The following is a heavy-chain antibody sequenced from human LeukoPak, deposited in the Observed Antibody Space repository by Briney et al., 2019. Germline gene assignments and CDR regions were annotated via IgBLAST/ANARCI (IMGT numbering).Heavy chain of an antibody. CDR3: TSRPYDSSGYSDY. D-gene: IGHD3-22*01. J-gene: IGHJ4*02. CDR1: GFTFGDYA. Sequence: PGGSLRLSCTASGFTFGDYAMSWFRQAPGKGLEWVGFIRSKAYGGTTECAASVKGRFTISRDDSKSIAYLQMNSLKTEDTAVYYCTSRPYDSSGYSDYWGQGTLVTVSS. V-gene: IGHV3-49*03. CDR2: IRSKAYGGTT.